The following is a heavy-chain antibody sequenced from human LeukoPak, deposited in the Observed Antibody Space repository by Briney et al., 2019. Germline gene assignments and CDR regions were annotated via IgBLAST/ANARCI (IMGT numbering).Heavy chain of an antibody. J-gene: IGHJ4*02. CDR2: IKQDGCEK. CDR3: ARGARYCSGGSCSDY. Sequence: GGSLRLSCAASGFTFSSYWLSWVRQAPGKGLEGVANIKQDGCEKYYVDSVKGRFTISRDNAKNSLYLQMNSLRAEDTAVYYCARGARYCSGGSCSDYWGQGTLVTVSS. V-gene: IGHV3-7*03. D-gene: IGHD2-15*01. CDR1: GFTFSSYW.